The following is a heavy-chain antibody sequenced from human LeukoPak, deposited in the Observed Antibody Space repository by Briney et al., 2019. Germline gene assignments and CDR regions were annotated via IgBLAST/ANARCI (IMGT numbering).Heavy chain of an antibody. D-gene: IGHD3-10*02. CDR2: IPYEGNNK. Sequence: GGSLRLSCAASGFTFSSYGMHWVRQTPGKGLECVAGIPYEGNNKYYADSVKGRFTISRDDSKNTMYLQMNSLRPEDTAVYYCAKDRNYVATLDYWGQGTLVTVSS. V-gene: IGHV3-30*18. J-gene: IGHJ4*02. CDR1: GFTFSSYG. CDR3: AKDRNYVATLDY.